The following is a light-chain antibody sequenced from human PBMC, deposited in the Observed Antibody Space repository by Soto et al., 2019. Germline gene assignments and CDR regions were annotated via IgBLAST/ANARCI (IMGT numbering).Light chain of an antibody. J-gene: IGKJ4*01. CDR2: DAS. CDR3: QQRSKWPLPLS. Sequence: EIVLTQSPATLSLSPGERATLSCRASQSVSSYLAWYQQKPGQAPTLLIYDASNRATGIPARFSGSGSVTDFTLTISSLEPEDFAVYYCQQRSKWPLPLSLGGGTKVDIK. V-gene: IGKV3-11*01. CDR1: QSVSSY.